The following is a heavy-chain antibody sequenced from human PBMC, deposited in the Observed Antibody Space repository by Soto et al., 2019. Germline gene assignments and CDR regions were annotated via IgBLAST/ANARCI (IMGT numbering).Heavy chain of an antibody. CDR1: GYTFTGYY. CDR3: ARGPPSEYDILTGYIDDY. Sequence: GASVKVSCKASGYTFTGYYMHWVRQAPGQGLEWMGWINPNSGGTNYAQKFQGRVTMTRDTSISTAYMELSRLRSNDTAVYYCARGPPSEYDILTGYIDDYWGQGTLVTVSS. V-gene: IGHV1-2*02. D-gene: IGHD3-9*01. J-gene: IGHJ4*02. CDR2: INPNSGGT.